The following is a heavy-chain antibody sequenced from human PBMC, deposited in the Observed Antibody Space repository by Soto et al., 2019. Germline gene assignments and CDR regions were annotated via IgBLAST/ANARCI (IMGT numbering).Heavy chain of an antibody. CDR2: IYTSGST. Sequence: SETLSLTCTVSGGSISSYYWSWIRQPAGKGLEWIGRIYTSGSTNYNPSLKSRVTMSVDTSKNQFSLKLSSVTAADTAVYDCALGGGYDPYNYYYGMDVWGQGTTVTVSS. V-gene: IGHV4-4*07. J-gene: IGHJ6*02. CDR3: ALGGGYDPYNYYYGMDV. CDR1: GGSISSYY. D-gene: IGHD5-12*01.